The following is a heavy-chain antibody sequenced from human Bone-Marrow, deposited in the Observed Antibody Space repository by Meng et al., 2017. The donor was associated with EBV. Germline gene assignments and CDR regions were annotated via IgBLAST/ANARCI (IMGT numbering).Heavy chain of an antibody. D-gene: IGHD1-26*01. CDR3: ASSQRLTSRGAFLGSYYFDY. Sequence: AHLGEAGAEVRKPGSSCKCSGKASAGTVSCYAIGWGRQAPGKGLEWMGGLIPIFGTANYAQKFQGRVTITADESTSTAYMELSSLRSEDTAVYYCASSQRLTSRGAFLGSYYFDYWGQGTLVTVSS. V-gene: IGHV1-69*01. CDR2: LIPIFGTA. J-gene: IGHJ4*02. CDR1: AGTVSCYA.